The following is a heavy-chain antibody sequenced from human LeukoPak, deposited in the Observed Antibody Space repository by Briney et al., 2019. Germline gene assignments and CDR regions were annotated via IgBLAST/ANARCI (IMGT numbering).Heavy chain of an antibody. CDR2: IYDSGST. J-gene: IGHJ2*01. CDR1: GGSLSSDS. Sequence: SETLSLTCTVSGGSLSSDSWSWIRQPPGKGLEWFGYIYDSGSTQYNPSLQSRVSMSVDTSKNQFSLKVISATAADTAVYYCARLEYGGNNWYFDLWGRGTLVTVPS. CDR3: ARLEYGGNNWYFDL. D-gene: IGHD4/OR15-4a*01. V-gene: IGHV4-59*08.